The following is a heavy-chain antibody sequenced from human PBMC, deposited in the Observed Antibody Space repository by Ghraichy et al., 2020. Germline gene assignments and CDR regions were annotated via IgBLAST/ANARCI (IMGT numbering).Heavy chain of an antibody. D-gene: IGHD2-2*01. CDR3: ARDNTQYLRRGWCGP. V-gene: IGHV3-21*06. J-gene: IGHJ5*02. Sequence: GGSLRLSCSTSGFIFSGHAMNWVRQVPVKGLEWVSSINEMSTHIYYADSVRGRFTISRDNAKNSLYFQMDFLRNEDTAIYYCARDNTQYLRRGWCGPWRQGTLVSVYS. CDR1: GFIFSGHA. CDR2: INEMSTHI.